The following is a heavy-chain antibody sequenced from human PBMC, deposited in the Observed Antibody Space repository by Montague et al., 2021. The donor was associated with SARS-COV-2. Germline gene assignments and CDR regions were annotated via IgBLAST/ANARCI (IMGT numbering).Heavy chain of an antibody. D-gene: IGHD1-26*01. V-gene: IGHV4-59*08. J-gene: IGHJ6*02. CDR3: ARHGLEGANIDYFGLDV. Sequence: SETLSLTCTVSGGSISNYYWSWIRQPPGTGLEWIGYIHYSGSTSTHPYLKLRITISIDTAKNQFSLNLSSVTAAATAMYYCARHGLEGANIDYFGLDVWGQGTTVTVSS. CDR1: GGSISNYY. CDR2: IHYSGST.